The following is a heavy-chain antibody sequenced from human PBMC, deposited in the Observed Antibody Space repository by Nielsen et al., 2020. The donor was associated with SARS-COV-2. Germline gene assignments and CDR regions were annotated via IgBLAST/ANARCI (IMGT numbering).Heavy chain of an antibody. CDR2: IIPILGIA. Sequence: SVKVSCKASGGTFSSYAISWVRQAPGQGLEWMGRIIPILGIANYAQKFQGRVTITADKSTSTAYMELSSLRSEDTALYHCARVVDPLFYYYYGMDVWGQGTTVTVSS. CDR1: GGTFSSYA. V-gene: IGHV1-69*04. J-gene: IGHJ6*02. D-gene: IGHD2-2*01. CDR3: ARVVDPLFYYYYGMDV.